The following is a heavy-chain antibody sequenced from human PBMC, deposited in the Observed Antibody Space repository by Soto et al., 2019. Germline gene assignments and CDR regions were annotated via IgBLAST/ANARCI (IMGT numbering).Heavy chain of an antibody. CDR3: VRDDTRSRSDIWSGHYPADAFDI. CDR2: IKQDGSEK. J-gene: IGHJ3*02. CDR1: GFTFSRYW. V-gene: IGHV3-7*01. Sequence: EVQLVESGGGLVQPGGSLRLSCAASGFTFSRYWMSWVRQAPGKGLEWVANIKQDGSEKYYVESVKGRFTMSRDNTKNSRYLQMNGLRAEETAVYYCVRDDTRSRSDIWSGHYPADAFDIWGQGRMVTVSS. D-gene: IGHD3-3*01.